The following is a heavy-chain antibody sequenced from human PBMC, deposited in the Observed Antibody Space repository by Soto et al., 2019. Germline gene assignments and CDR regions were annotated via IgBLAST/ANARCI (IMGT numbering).Heavy chain of an antibody. CDR1: GGTFSSYA. D-gene: IGHD5-12*01. CDR2: IIPIFGTA. Sequence: SVKVSCKASGGTFSSYAISWVRQAPGQGLEWMGGIIPIFGTANYAQKFQGRVTITADESTSTAYMELSSLRSEDTAVYYCAIRIGMATIYAFDILGKGSIVTVAS. V-gene: IGHV1-69*13. CDR3: AIRIGMATIYAFDI. J-gene: IGHJ3*02.